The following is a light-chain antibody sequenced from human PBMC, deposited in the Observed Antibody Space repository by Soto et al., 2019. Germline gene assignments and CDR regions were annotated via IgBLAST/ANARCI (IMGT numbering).Light chain of an antibody. CDR3: MPGSQWPPT. CDR1: QSVVYSDGNAY. CDR2: TVS. Sequence: DVVMTQSPPSLPVTLGQPASISCRSSQSVVYSDGNAYLNWFQQRPGQSPRRLIYTVSNRDSGVQDRFSGVGSRTDPTRQITKLAAENSGRYYDMPGSQWPPTFAQATKADI. V-gene: IGKV2-30*01. J-gene: IGKJ1*01.